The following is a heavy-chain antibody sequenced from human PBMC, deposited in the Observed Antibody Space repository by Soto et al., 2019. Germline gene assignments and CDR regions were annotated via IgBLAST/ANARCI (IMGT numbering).Heavy chain of an antibody. Sequence: ASVKVSCKASGYTFTGYYMHWVRQAPGQGLEWMGWINPNSGGTNYAQKFQGWVTMTRDTSISTAYMELSRLRSDDTAVYYCARGSLGVYAIPTLTVSTQPKNWYFDLWGRGTLVTVSS. CDR1: GYTFTGYY. D-gene: IGHD2-8*01. J-gene: IGHJ2*01. V-gene: IGHV1-2*04. CDR3: ARGSLGVYAIPTLTVSTQPKNWYFDL. CDR2: INPNSGGT.